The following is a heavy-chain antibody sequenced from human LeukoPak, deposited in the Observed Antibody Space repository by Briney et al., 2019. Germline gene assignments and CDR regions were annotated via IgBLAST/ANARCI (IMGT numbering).Heavy chain of an antibody. Sequence: SQTLSLACNVSGGSISSGDKYWSWIRQPPGKGLEWIGYIYYSGSTYYNPSLKSRLTISVDTSENQFSLHLTSVTAADTAVYFCARVTRWAGLDFWGQGTLVTVSS. CDR2: IYYSGST. V-gene: IGHV4-30-4*01. CDR1: GGSISSGDKY. CDR3: ARVTRWAGLDF. J-gene: IGHJ4*02. D-gene: IGHD2-21*02.